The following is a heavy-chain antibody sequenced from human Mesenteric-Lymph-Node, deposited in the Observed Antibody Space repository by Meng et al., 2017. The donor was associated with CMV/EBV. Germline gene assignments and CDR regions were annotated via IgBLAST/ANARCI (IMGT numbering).Heavy chain of an antibody. CDR3: AGGGPAIFSPFDP. J-gene: IGHJ5*02. Sequence: CAVSEFTFSTYPMSWVRQAPGMGLEWVSGISASGGSTYDADSVKGRFTISRDNSKNTLYLQMKSLRAEDTAVYYCAGGGPAIFSPFDPWGQGTLVTVSS. D-gene: IGHD3-3*01. CDR1: EFTFSTYP. V-gene: IGHV3-23*01. CDR2: ISASGGST.